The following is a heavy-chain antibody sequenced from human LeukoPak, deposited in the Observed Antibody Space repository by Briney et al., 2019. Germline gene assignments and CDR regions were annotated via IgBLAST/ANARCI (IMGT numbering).Heavy chain of an antibody. Sequence: GGSLRLSCAASGFTFSNYWMNWVRQAPGKGLEWVANIKQDGSEKYYVDSVRGRFTISRDNAKNSLYLQMNSLRAEDTAVYYCARGERDASSWDDAFDIWGQGTMVTVSS. CDR3: ARGERDASSWDDAFDI. J-gene: IGHJ3*02. V-gene: IGHV3-7*01. CDR1: GFTFSNYW. CDR2: IKQDGSEK. D-gene: IGHD6-13*01.